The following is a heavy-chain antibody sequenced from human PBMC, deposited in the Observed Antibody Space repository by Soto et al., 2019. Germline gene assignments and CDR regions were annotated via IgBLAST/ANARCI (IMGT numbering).Heavy chain of an antibody. J-gene: IGHJ6*02. D-gene: IGHD2-2*01. V-gene: IGHV1-3*01. Sequence: QVQLVQSGAEVKKPGASVKVSCKASGNTFSSYTLHWVRQAPGQSLEWMGWINAGNGNTKYLQRFQGRVTISRATSASTAYMELSGLRSEDTAVYYCARESGDIVVVPGTTEDYGMDVWGQGTTVTVSS. CDR3: ARESGDIVVVPGTTEDYGMDV. CDR1: GNTFSSYT. CDR2: INAGNGNT.